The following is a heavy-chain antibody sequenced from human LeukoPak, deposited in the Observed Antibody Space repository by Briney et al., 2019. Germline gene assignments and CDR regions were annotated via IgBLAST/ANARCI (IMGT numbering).Heavy chain of an antibody. D-gene: IGHD5-18*01. CDR2: IKQDGSEK. CDR3: ASNNGGYTYGLK. Sequence: PGGSLRLSCAASGFTFSNYWMSWVRQAPGKGLEWVANIKQDGSEKYYVDSVKGRFTISRDNAKNSLYLQMNSLRAEDTAVYYCASNNGGYTYGLKWGQGTLVTVSS. CDR1: GFTFSNYW. J-gene: IGHJ4*02. V-gene: IGHV3-7*01.